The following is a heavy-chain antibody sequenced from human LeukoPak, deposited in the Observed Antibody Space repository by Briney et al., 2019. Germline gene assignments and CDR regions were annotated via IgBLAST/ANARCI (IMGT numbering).Heavy chain of an antibody. D-gene: IGHD2-15*01. CDR2: ISSGSTSI. J-gene: IGHJ4*02. CDR3: ARANPPGISFFDY. CDR1: GFTFSSYS. V-gene: IGHV3-21*06. Sequence: GGSLRLSCAASGFTFSSYSMNWVRQAPGKGLDWVSSISSGSTSIYYADSVKGRFTISRDNAKNSLYLQMNSLRAEDTAVYYCARANPPGISFFDYWGQGTLVTVSS.